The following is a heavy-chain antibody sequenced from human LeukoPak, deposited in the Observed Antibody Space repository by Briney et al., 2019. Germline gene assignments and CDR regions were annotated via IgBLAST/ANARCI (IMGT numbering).Heavy chain of an antibody. J-gene: IGHJ1*01. V-gene: IGHV1-46*01. CDR1: GYTFTNYY. Sequence: ASVKVSCKASGYTFTNYYIHWVRQAPGQGLEWMAVINPSGGSTSYAQKFQGRVTMTRDTSTSTVYMELSSLRSEGTAVYYCARSSGSGSYRLEYLQHWGQGTLVTVSS. CDR3: ARSSGSGSYRLEYLQH. CDR2: INPSGGST. D-gene: IGHD3-10*01.